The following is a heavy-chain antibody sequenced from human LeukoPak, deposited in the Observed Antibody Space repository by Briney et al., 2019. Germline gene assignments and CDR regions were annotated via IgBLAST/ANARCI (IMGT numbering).Heavy chain of an antibody. CDR3: ARAPTKFRRDWFDP. J-gene: IGHJ5*02. V-gene: IGHV3-48*03. CDR2: ISSSGSTI. Sequence: GGSLRLSCAASEFTFSSYEMNWIRQAPGKGLEWVSYISSSGSTIYYADSVKGRFTVSRDNAKNSLYLQMNNLRVEDTAVYYCARAPTKFRRDWFDPWGQGTLVTVSS. D-gene: IGHD3-9*01. CDR1: EFTFSSYE.